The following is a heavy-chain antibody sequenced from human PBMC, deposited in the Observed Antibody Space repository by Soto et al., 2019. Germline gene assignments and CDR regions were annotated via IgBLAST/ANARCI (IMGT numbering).Heavy chain of an antibody. V-gene: IGHV1-8*01. D-gene: IGHD4-17*01. CDR2: MNPKSGNT. Sequence: QVQLAQSGAEVKKPGASVKVSCKSSGYTFTDYDINWVRQATGQGLEWMGWMNPKSGNTGYAQQFQGRVTMTRSTSISTAYMELSSRRSEDTAIYYCVRVYGEIDYWGQGTLVTVSS. CDR3: VRVYGEIDY. CDR1: GYTFTDYD. J-gene: IGHJ4*02.